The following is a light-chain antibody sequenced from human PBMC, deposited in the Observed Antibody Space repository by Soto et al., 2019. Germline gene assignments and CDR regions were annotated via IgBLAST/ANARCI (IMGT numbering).Light chain of an antibody. J-gene: IGLJ3*02. CDR3: AAWDDSLNGPV. CDR1: SSNIGRNT. CDR2: GNN. V-gene: IGLV1-44*01. Sequence: QSVLTQPPSASGTPGQRVTISCSGSSSNIGRNTVNWYQQLPGTAPKLLIYGNNQRPSGVPDRFSGSKSGTSASLAIRGLQSEDEADYYCAAWDDSLNGPVFGGGTKLTVL.